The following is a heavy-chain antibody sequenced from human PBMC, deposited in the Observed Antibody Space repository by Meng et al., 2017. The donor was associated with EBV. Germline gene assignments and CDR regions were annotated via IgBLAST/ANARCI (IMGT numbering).Heavy chain of an antibody. J-gene: IGHJ4*02. V-gene: IGHV1-3*01. CDR1: GFSFTSYA. CDR2: FNAGNDNT. D-gene: IGHD1-7*01. Sequence: QGQLVQLGVGVKKPGASVKVSCKASGFSFTSYAMHWVRQAPGQRLEWMGWFNAGNDNTEYSQKFQGRVTITRDTSASTAYMELSNLISEDTAVYYCAGAGFRRNYKSIDYWGQGTLVTVSS. CDR3: AGAGFRRNYKSIDY.